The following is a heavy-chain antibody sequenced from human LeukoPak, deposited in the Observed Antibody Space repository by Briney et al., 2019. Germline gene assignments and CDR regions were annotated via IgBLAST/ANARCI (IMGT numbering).Heavy chain of an antibody. Sequence: SETLSLTCTVSGGSISSGDYYWSWIRQPPGKGLEWIGYIYYSGSTYYNPSLKSRVTISVDTSKNQFSLKLSSVTAADTAVYYCASAGTGLYYLDYWGQGTLVTVSS. D-gene: IGHD6-13*01. J-gene: IGHJ4*02. CDR2: IYYSGST. CDR3: ASAGTGLYYLDY. V-gene: IGHV4-30-4*01. CDR1: GGSISSGDYY.